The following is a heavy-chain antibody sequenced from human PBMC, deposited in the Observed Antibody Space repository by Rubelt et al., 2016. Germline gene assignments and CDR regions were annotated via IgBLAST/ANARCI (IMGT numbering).Heavy chain of an antibody. CDR2: ISYDGSNK. V-gene: IGHV3-30*04. CDR1: GFTFSSYA. CDR3: AREGTA. Sequence: VESGGGVVQPGRSLRLSCAASGFTFSSYAMHWARQAPGKGLEWVAVISYDGSNKYYADSVKGRFTNSRDNSKNTLYLQMNSLRAEDTAVYYCAREGTAWGQGTMVTVSS. J-gene: IGHJ3*01. D-gene: IGHD1-1*01.